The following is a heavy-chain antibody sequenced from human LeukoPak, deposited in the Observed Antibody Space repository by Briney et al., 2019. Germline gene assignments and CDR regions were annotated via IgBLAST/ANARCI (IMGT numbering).Heavy chain of an antibody. CDR1: GFTFSSYA. D-gene: IGHD6-13*01. CDR3: ALQRTLWQQLLDY. V-gene: IGHV3-23*01. Sequence: GGSLRLSCAASGFTFSSYAMSWVRQAPGKGLEWVSTISGSGDSTYYADSVKGRFTISRDNSKNTLYLQMSSLRVEDTAVYYCALQRTLWQQLLDYWGQGTLVTVSS. J-gene: IGHJ4*02. CDR2: ISGSGDST.